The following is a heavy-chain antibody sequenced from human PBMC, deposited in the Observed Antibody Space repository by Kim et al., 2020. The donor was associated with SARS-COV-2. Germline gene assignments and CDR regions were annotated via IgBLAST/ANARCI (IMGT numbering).Heavy chain of an antibody. CDR3: ARRSQDPDTAMATVGFDY. J-gene: IGHJ4*02. D-gene: IGHD5-18*01. Sequence: GESLKISCKGSGYSFTSYWISWVRQMPGKGLEWMGRIDPSDSYTNYSPSFQGHVTISADKSISTAYLQWSSLKASDTAMYYCARRSQDPDTAMATVGFDYWGQGTLVTVSS. CDR1: GYSFTSYW. V-gene: IGHV5-10-1*01. CDR2: IDPSDSYT.